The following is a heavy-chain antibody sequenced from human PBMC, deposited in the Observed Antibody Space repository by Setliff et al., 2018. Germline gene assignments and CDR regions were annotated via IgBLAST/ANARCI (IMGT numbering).Heavy chain of an antibody. CDR2: IHYGGGHI. CDR1: GFTFSTSA. V-gene: IGHV3-30*02. J-gene: IGHJ5*02. Sequence: GGSLRLSCATSGFTFSTSAMHWLRQSPDNRLEWMAYIHYGGGHIQYADSVKGRFTVSRDNAMDTLFLQMNGLTTDDTAKYFCAKDRWGYADPWGQGTLVTVSS. D-gene: IGHD2-2*01. CDR3: AKDRWGYADP.